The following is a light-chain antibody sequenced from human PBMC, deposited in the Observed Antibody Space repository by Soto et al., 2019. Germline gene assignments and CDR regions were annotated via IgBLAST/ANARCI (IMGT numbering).Light chain of an antibody. CDR2: DVY. V-gene: IGLV2-14*03. CDR1: RTDVDGYDY. CDR3: TTYISTPPLYV. Sequence: QSVLAQPASVSRSPGQSIAISCTGVRTDVDGYDYVSWYQQHPGQAPQLIIYDVYNRPSGVSHRFSGSKSGDTASLTISGLQADDEADDYATTYISTPPLYVFGPGTKAT. J-gene: IGLJ1*01.